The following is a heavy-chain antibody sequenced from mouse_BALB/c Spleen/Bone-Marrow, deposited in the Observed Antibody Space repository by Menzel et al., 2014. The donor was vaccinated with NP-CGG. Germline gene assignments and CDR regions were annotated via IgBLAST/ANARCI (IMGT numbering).Heavy chain of an antibody. D-gene: IGHD2-3*01. J-gene: IGHJ4*01. V-gene: IGHV1-69*02. CDR1: GYTFXSYW. Sequence: QVQLQQPGAELVKPGAPVKLSCKASGYTFXSYWMNWVKQRPGRGLEWIGRIDPSDSETHYNQKFKDKATLTVDKSSSTAYIQLSSLTSEDSAVYYCARALGDGYYYAMDYWGQGTSVTASS. CDR3: ARALGDGYYYAMDY. CDR2: IDPSDSET.